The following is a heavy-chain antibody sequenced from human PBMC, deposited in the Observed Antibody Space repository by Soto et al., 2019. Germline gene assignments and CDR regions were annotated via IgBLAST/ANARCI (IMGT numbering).Heavy chain of an antibody. CDR1: GFTFSDYY. V-gene: IGHV3-11*06. J-gene: IGHJ5*02. Sequence: QVQLVESGGGLVKPGGSLRLSCATSGFTFSDYYMSWIRQAPGKGLEFVSYISPKGTYRTYADSVKDRFTISRDNAKNSLYLQVNSLRAEDTAVYYCSRGGGGGLFDLWGQGTFVTVSS. D-gene: IGHD2-21*01. CDR3: SRGGGGGLFDL. CDR2: ISPKGTYR.